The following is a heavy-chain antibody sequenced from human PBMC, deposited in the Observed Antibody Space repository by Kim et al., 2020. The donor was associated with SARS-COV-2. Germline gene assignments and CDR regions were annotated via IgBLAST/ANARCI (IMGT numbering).Heavy chain of an antibody. V-gene: IGHV4-39*07. CDR3: ARVIVVVTANPEAFDI. Sequence: SETLSLTCTVSGGSISSSSYYWGWIRQPPGKGLEWIGSIYYSGSTYYNPSLKSRVTISVDTSKNQFSLKLSSVTAADTAVYYCARVIVVVTANPEAFDIWGQGTMVTDSS. J-gene: IGHJ3*02. D-gene: IGHD2-21*02. CDR2: IYYSGST. CDR1: GGSISSSSYY.